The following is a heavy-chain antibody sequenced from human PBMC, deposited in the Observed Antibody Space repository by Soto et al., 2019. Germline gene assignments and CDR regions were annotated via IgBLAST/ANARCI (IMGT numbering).Heavy chain of an antibody. CDR2: ISGSGGST. CDR3: AKDPNSGYVEISPFDY. V-gene: IGHV3-23*01. J-gene: IGHJ4*02. D-gene: IGHD5-12*01. Sequence: PGGSLRLSCAASGFTFSSYAMSWVRQAPGKGLEWVSAISGSGGSTYYADSVKGRFTISRDNSKNTLYLQMNSLRAEDTAVYYCAKDPNSGYVEISPFDYWGQGNLVPVSS. CDR1: GFTFSSYA.